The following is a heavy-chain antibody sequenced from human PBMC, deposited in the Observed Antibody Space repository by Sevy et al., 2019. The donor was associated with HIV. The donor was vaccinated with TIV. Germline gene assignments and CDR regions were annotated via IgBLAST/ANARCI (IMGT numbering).Heavy chain of an antibody. CDR1: GFIFSSSA. V-gene: IGHV3-48*03. CDR3: ARDLPPSATTVAHFDY. Sequence: GGSLRLSCAASGFIFSSSAMSWVRQAPGKGLEWVSSISSRGSATYYANSVRGRFTIFRDNAENSLYLQMSSLRVEDTAVYYCARDLPPSATTVAHFDYWGQGTLVTVSS. D-gene: IGHD4-17*01. J-gene: IGHJ4*02. CDR2: ISSRGSAT.